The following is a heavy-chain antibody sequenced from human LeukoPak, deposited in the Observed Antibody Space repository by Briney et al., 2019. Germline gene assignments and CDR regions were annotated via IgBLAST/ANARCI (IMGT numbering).Heavy chain of an antibody. CDR3: ARATRAFASAGKVGYYYYMDV. Sequence: KTSETLSLTCTVSGYSISSGYYWGWIRQPPGKGLEWIGSIYHSGSTYYNPSLKSRVTISVDTSKNQFSLKLSSVTAAGTAVYYCARATRAFASAGKVGYYYYMDVWGKGTTVTVSS. CDR1: GYSISSGYY. V-gene: IGHV4-38-2*02. D-gene: IGHD6-13*01. CDR2: IYHSGST. J-gene: IGHJ6*03.